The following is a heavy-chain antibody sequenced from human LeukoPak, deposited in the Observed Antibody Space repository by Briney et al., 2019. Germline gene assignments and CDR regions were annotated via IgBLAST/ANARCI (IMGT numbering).Heavy chain of an antibody. CDR2: ITSNGAYT. V-gene: IGHV3-64*01. D-gene: IGHD6-19*01. CDR1: GFTFSSSA. CDR3: ARAHSSGWYDI. J-gene: IGHJ3*02. Sequence: PGGSLSLSCAASGFTFSSSAMHWVRQAPGKGLEYASAITSNGAYTYYASSVKGRFTISRDNSKNTLYLQMGSLRAEDMAVYFCARAHSSGWYDIWGQGKAVTVSS.